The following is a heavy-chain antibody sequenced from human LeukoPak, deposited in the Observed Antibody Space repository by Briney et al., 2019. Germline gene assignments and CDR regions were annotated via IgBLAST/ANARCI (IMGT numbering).Heavy chain of an antibody. J-gene: IGHJ5*02. D-gene: IGHD3-3*01. CDR3: ARDRLLSYYDFWSGYYTSYTNWFDP. Sequence: VASVKVSCKASGGTFSSYAISWVRQAPGQGLEWMGWISAYNGNTNYAQKLQGRVTMTTDTSTSTAYMELRSLRSDDTAVYYCARDRLLSYYDFWSGYYTSYTNWFDPWGQGTLVTVSS. CDR1: GGTFSSYA. CDR2: ISAYNGNT. V-gene: IGHV1-18*01.